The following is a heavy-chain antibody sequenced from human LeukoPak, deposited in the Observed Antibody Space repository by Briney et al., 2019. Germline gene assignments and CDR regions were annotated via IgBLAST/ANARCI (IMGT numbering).Heavy chain of an antibody. Sequence: GGSLRLSCAASGFTFSTYGMHWVRQAPGKGLEWVAVIWNDGSNKYYADSVKGRFTISRDNAKNSLYLQMNSLRAEDTAVYYCARDSGYCSGGSCPFDYWGQGTLVTVSS. CDR1: GFTFSTYG. D-gene: IGHD2-15*01. J-gene: IGHJ4*02. V-gene: IGHV3-33*01. CDR3: ARDSGYCSGGSCPFDY. CDR2: IWNDGSNK.